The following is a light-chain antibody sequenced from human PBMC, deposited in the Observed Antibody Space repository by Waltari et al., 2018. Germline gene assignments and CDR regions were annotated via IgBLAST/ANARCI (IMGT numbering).Light chain of an antibody. CDR2: GAS. J-gene: IGKJ3*01. Sequence: SCRASQSVSSNLAWYQQKPGQPPRPLIYGASTRATGIPARFSGSGSGTEFTLTISSLQSEDFAFYYCQQYNNWPFTFGPGTKVDIK. CDR1: QSVSSN. V-gene: IGKV3-15*01. CDR3: QQYNNWPFT.